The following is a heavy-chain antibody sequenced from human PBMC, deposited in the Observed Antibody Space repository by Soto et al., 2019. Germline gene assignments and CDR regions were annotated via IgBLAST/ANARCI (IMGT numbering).Heavy chain of an antibody. V-gene: IGHV4-30-2*01. CDR3: AGGIAARPLGY. J-gene: IGHJ4*02. CDR2: IYHSGST. Sequence: SETLSLTCAVSGGSISSGGYSWSWIRQPPGKGLEWIGYIYHSGSTYYNPSLKSRVTISVDRSKNQFSLKLSSVTAADTAVYYCAGGIAARPLGYWGQGPLVTVSS. CDR1: GGSISSGGYS. D-gene: IGHD6-6*01.